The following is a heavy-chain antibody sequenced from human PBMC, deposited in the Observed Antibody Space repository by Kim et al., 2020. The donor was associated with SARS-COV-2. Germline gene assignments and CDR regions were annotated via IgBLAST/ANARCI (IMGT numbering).Heavy chain of an antibody. D-gene: IGHD2-21*01. Sequence: GGSLRLSCAASGFTFSDYYMSWIRQAPGKGLEWVSYISSSSSYTNYADSVKGRFTISRDNAKNSLYLQMNSLRAEDTAVYYCARVSYNWGGPYYFDYWGQGTLVTVSS. CDR3: ARVSYNWGGPYYFDY. J-gene: IGHJ4*02. V-gene: IGHV3-11*05. CDR1: GFTFSDYY. CDR2: ISSSSSYT.